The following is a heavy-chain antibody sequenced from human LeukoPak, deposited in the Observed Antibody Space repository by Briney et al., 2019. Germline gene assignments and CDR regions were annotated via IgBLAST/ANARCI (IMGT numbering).Heavy chain of an antibody. D-gene: IGHD2-21*01. CDR3: ARVGVMATIFQTRQYYFDY. CDR1: GFTFSSYS. V-gene: IGHV3-21*01. Sequence: PGGSLRLSSAASGFTFSSYSMNWVRQAPGKGLEWVSSISSSSSYIYYADSVKGRFTISRDNAKNSLYLQMNSLRAEDTAVYYCARVGVMATIFQTRQYYFDYWGQGTLVTVSS. CDR2: ISSSSSYI. J-gene: IGHJ4*02.